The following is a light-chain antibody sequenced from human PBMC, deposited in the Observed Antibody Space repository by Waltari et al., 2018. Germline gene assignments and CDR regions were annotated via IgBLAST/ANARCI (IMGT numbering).Light chain of an antibody. Sequence: DTIMTQSPVSLTVTPGESASISCRSSQSLLHGNGYNYVDWYLQKPGRAPQLLFYWAPNRATGVPDRFSASGSGTDFKLKISRVEAEDVGVYYCMQALELPTTFGGGTK. CDR1: QSLLHGNGYNY. CDR2: WAP. CDR3: MQALELPTT. V-gene: IGKV2-28*01. J-gene: IGKJ4*01.